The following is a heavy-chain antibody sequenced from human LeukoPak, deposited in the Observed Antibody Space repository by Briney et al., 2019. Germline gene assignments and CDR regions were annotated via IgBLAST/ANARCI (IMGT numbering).Heavy chain of an antibody. J-gene: IGHJ4*02. CDR1: GYTFTGYY. D-gene: IGHD2-15*01. CDR3: ARDGEYCSGGSCHTTFDY. V-gene: IGHV1-2*06. CDR2: INPNSGGT. Sequence: ASVKVSCKASGYTFTGYYMHWVRQAPGQGLEWMGRINPNSGGTNYAQKLQGRVTMTRDTSISTAYMELRRLRSDDTAVYYCARDGEYCSGGSCHTTFDYWGQGTLVTVSS.